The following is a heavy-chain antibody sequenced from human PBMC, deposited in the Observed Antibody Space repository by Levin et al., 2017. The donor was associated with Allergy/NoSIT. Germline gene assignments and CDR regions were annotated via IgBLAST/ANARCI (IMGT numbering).Heavy chain of an antibody. CDR1: GFTFSNAW. D-gene: IGHD6-19*01. V-gene: IGHV3-15*07. CDR3: TTDLTDSSGWYYWDF. J-gene: IGHJ4*02. CDR2: IKSKTDGGTT. Sequence: RGESLKISCAASGFTFSNAWMYWVRQAPGKGLEWVGRIKSKTDGGTTDYAAPVKGRFTISRDDSKNTVYLQMNSLKTEDTAVYYCTTDLTDSSGWYYWDFWGQGTLVTVSS.